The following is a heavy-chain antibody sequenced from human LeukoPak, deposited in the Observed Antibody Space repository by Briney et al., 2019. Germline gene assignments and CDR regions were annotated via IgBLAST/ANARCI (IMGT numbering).Heavy chain of an antibody. CDR2: INSDGGST. J-gene: IGHJ5*02. CDR3: VRLMSVAAAWFDP. CDR1: GFSFSRYW. D-gene: IGHD6-13*01. V-gene: IGHV3-74*01. Sequence: GGSLRLSCAASGFSFSRYWMHWVRQTPGRGLMWVSRINSDGGSTAYADSVKGRFTISRDNAKNTLYLQMNSLRVEDTAVYYCVRLMSVAAAWFDPWGQGTLVTVSS.